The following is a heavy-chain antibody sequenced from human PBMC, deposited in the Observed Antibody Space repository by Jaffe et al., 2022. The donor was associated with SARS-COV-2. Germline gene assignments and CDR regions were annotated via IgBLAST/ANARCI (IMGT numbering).Heavy chain of an antibody. J-gene: IGHJ5*02. CDR3: ASGSYAEYNWFDP. D-gene: IGHD4-17*01. CDR1: GGSISSYY. Sequence: QVQLQESGPGLVKPSETLSLTCTVSGGSISSYYWSWIRQPPGKGLEWIGYIYYSGSTNYNPSLKSRVTISVDTSKNQFSLKLSSVTAADTAVYYCASGSYAEYNWFDPWGQGTLVTVSS. V-gene: IGHV4-59*01. CDR2: IYYSGST.